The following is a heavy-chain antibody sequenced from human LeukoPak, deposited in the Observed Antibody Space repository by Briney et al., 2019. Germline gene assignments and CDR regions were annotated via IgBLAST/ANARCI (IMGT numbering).Heavy chain of an antibody. CDR3: AREQCSGNSCYYY. D-gene: IGHD2-15*01. J-gene: IGHJ4*02. CDR2: INQDGSEK. Sequence: PGGSPRLSCAASGFSFSRFWMSWVRQAPGKGLEWVANINQDGSEKNYVDSVKGRFTISRDGAKNLLYLQMNSLRAEDAAVYYCAREQCSGNSCYYYWGQGTLVTVSS. CDR1: GFSFSRFW. V-gene: IGHV3-7*01.